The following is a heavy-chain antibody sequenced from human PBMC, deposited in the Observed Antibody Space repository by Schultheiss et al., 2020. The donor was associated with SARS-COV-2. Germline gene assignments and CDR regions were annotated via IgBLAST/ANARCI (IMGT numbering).Heavy chain of an antibody. CDR3: TRWSRVYCSSTSCLPFDY. J-gene: IGHJ4*02. CDR2: IRSKAYGGTT. V-gene: IGHV3-49*04. Sequence: GGSLRLSCAASGFTFSSYGMHWVRQAPGKGLEWVGFIRSKAYGGTTEYAASVKGRFTISRDDPKSIAYLQMNSLKTEDTAVYYCTRWSRVYCSSTSCLPFDYWGQGTLVTVSS. D-gene: IGHD2-2*01. CDR1: GFTFSSYG.